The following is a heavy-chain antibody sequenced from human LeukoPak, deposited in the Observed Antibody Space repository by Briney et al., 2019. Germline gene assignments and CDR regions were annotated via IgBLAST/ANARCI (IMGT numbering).Heavy chain of an antibody. CDR1: GYTSTSYW. Sequence: GESLKICCKSSGYTSTSYWISWVRQMPGKGLEWMAIIYPGDSHTKYSPSFQGQVTISADKSITTAYLQWSSLKASDTAIYYCARQDEYGDYVWFGPWGRGTLVTVSS. D-gene: IGHD4-17*01. CDR2: IYPGDSHT. J-gene: IGHJ5*02. CDR3: ARQDEYGDYVWFGP. V-gene: IGHV5-51*01.